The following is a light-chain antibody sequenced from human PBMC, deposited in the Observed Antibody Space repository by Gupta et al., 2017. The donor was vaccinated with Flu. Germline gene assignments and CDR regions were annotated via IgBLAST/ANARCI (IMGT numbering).Light chain of an antibody. CDR2: GAS. CDR3: QQYCSSPST. V-gene: IGKV3-20*01. Sequence: GTLSLSPGERATRSCRASQSVSSSYLAWYQQKPGQAPRLLIYGASSRATGIPDRFSGSGSGTDFTLTISRLEPEDFAVYYCQQYCSSPSTFGQGTKLEIK. CDR1: QSVSSSY. J-gene: IGKJ2*01.